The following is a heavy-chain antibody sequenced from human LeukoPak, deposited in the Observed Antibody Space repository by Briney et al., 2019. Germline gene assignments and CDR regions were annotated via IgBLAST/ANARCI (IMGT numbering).Heavy chain of an antibody. Sequence: NLSETLSLTCTVSGGSISSYYWSWIRQPPGKGLEWIGCIYYSGSTNYNPSFKSRVTISVDTSKNQFSLKLSSVTAADTAVYYCARGGWNKFDYWGQGTLVTVSS. J-gene: IGHJ4*02. D-gene: IGHD3-22*01. V-gene: IGHV4-59*01. CDR2: IYYSGST. CDR3: ARGGWNKFDY. CDR1: GGSISSYY.